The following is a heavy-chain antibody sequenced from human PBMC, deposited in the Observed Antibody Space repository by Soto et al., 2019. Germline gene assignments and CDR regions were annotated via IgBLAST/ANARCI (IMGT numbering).Heavy chain of an antibody. J-gene: IGHJ2*01. D-gene: IGHD3-22*01. CDR1: GGTFSSYA. Sequence: SVKVSCKASGGTFSSYAISWVRQAPGQGLEWMGGIIPIFGTANYAQKFQGRVTITADKSTSTAYMELSSLRSEDTAVYYCARQRDYYDSSGYQRYFDLWGRGSLVTVSS. CDR2: IIPIFGTA. CDR3: ARQRDYYDSSGYQRYFDL. V-gene: IGHV1-69*06.